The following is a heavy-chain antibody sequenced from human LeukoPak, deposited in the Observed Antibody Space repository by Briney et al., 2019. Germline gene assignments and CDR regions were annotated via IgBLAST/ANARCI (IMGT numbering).Heavy chain of an antibody. CDR1: GFTFSSYD. CDR3: ARAAAAGDFDY. CDR2: IGTAGDT. V-gene: IGHV3-13*01. D-gene: IGHD6-13*01. J-gene: IGHJ4*02. Sequence: GGSLRLSCAASGFTFSSYDMHWVRQATGKGLEWVSAIGTAGDTYYPGSVKGRFTISRENAKNSLYLQMNSLRAGDTAVYYCARAAAAGDFDYWGQGTLVTVSS.